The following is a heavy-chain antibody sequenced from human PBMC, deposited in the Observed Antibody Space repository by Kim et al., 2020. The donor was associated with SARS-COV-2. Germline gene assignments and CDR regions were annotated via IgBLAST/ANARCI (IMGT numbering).Heavy chain of an antibody. V-gene: IGHV3-21*01. D-gene: IGHD5-12*01. CDR3: ASGRRWLQPDAFDI. CDR1: GFTFSSYS. Sequence: GGSLRLSCAASGFTFSSYSMNWVRQAPGKGLEWVSSISSSSSYIYYADSVKGRFTISRDNAKNSLYLQMNSLRAEDTAVYYCASGRRWLQPDAFDIWGQGTMVTVSS. J-gene: IGHJ3*02. CDR2: ISSSSSYI.